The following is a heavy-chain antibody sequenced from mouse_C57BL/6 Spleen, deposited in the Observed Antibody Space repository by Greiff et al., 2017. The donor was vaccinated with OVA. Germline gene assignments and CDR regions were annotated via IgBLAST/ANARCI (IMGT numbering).Heavy chain of an antibody. D-gene: IGHD1-1*01. V-gene: IGHV3-6*01. CDR3: ASVITTVVDHMDY. CDR1: GYSITSGYY. CDR2: ISYDGSN. Sequence: ESGPGLVKPSQSLSLTCSVTGYSITSGYYWNWIRQFPGNKLEWMGYISYDGSNNYNPSLKNRISITRDNSKNQFFLKLNSVTTEDTATYCCASVITTVVDHMDYWGQGTTLTVSS. J-gene: IGHJ2*01.